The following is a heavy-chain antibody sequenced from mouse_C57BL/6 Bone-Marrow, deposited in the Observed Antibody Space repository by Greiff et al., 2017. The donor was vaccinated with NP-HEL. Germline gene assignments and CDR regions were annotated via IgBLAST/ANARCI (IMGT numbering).Heavy chain of an antibody. J-gene: IGHJ3*01. CDR2: IWSGGST. CDR1: GFSLTSYG. CDR3: ASDGPWFAY. D-gene: IGHD2-3*01. V-gene: IGHV2-2*01. Sequence: QVQLQQSGPGLVQPSQSLSITCTVSGFSLTSYGVHWVRQSPGKGLEWLGVIWSGGSTDYNAAFISRLSISKDNSKSQVFFKMNSLQADDTAIYYCASDGPWFAYWGQGTLVTVSA.